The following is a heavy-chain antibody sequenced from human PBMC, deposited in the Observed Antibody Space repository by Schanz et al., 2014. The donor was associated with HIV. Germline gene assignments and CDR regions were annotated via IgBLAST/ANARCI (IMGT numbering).Heavy chain of an antibody. D-gene: IGHD5-18*01. CDR1: GFLFSSYG. CDR2: ISLDGSNK. Sequence: QVQLVESGGGVVQPGRSLRLSCAAAGFLFSSYGMHWVRQAPGKGLEWVAVISLDGSNKYYADSVTGRFTISRDNSKNTLHLQMNSLRTEDTAVYYCAKSFTAMAFDFDHWGQGTLVTVSA. V-gene: IGHV3-30*18. J-gene: IGHJ4*02. CDR3: AKSFTAMAFDFDH.